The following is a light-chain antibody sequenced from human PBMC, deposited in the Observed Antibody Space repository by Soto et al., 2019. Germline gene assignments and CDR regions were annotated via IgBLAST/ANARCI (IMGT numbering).Light chain of an antibody. CDR1: QSISSW. V-gene: IGKV1-5*01. CDR2: DAS. CDR3: QQYNSYSPGVT. Sequence: DIQMTQSPSTLSASVGDRVTITCRASQSISSWLAWYQQKPGKAPKLLIYDASSLESGVPSRLSGSGSGTEFTLTISSLQPDDFATYYCQQYNSYSPGVTFGQGTKVEIK. J-gene: IGKJ1*01.